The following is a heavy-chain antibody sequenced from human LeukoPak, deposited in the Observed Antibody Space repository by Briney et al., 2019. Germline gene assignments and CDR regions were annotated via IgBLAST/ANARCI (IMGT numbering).Heavy chain of an antibody. CDR1: VGSFRGYF. D-gene: IGHD3-10*01. CDR2: INRHGTT. Sequence: NASETLSLTCGVSVGSFRGYFWPWIRQPPGGGPEWIGEINRHGTTYYIPSLASRLAISLDTSKNQFFLNLTSVTAADTAVYFCARGGTTYFSGSGTHPWGQGTLVTVSS. CDR3: ARGGTTYFSGSGTHP. J-gene: IGHJ5*02. V-gene: IGHV4-34*01.